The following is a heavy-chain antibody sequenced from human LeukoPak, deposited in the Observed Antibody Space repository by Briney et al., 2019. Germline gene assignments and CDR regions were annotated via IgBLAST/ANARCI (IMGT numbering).Heavy chain of an antibody. CDR3: ARVGQTEYCSGGSCYPHYYYYYYMDV. V-gene: IGHV4-4*07. D-gene: IGHD2-15*01. CDR2: IYTSGST. J-gene: IGHJ6*03. Sequence: SETLSLTCTVSGGSISSYYWSWIRQPAGKGLEWIGRIYTSGSTNYNPSPKSRVTMSVDTSKNQFSLKLSSVTAADTAVYYCARVGQTEYCSGGSCYPHYYYYYYMDVWGKGTTVTVSS. CDR1: GGSISSYY.